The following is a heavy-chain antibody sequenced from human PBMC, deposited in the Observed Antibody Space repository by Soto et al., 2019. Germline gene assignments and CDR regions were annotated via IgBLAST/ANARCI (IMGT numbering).Heavy chain of an antibody. CDR1: GGSISGTSSY. J-gene: IGHJ3*02. D-gene: IGHD6-19*01. CDR2: VFYNGSI. CDR3: AREFKAVAGFDAFDI. V-gene: IGHV4-39*01. Sequence: QLQLQESGPGLVKPSETLSLTCTVSGGSISGTSSYWSWIRQSPGKGLEWIGNVFYNGSINCNPSLKSRVTISVDTSKNQFSLKLSSVTAADTALYYCAREFKAVAGFDAFDIWGQGTMVTVSS.